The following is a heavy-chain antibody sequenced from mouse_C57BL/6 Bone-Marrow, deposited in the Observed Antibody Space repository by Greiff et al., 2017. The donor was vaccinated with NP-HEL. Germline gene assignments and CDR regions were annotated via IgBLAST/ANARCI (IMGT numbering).Heavy chain of an antibody. CDR2: INPSSGYT. CDR1: GYTFTSYW. V-gene: IGHV1-7*01. Sequence: QVQLQQSGAELAKPGASVKLSCKASGYTFTSYWMHWVKQRPGQGLEWIGYINPSSGYTKYHQKFKDKATLTADKSSSTAYMQLSSLTYEDYAVYYCGSGTGCDYWGQGTTLTVSS. D-gene: IGHD4-1*01. CDR3: GSGTGCDY. J-gene: IGHJ2*01.